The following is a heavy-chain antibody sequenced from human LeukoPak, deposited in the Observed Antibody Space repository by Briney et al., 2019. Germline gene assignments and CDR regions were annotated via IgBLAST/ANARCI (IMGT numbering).Heavy chain of an antibody. CDR1: GFTFSSYA. CDR2: ISGSGGST. J-gene: IGHJ4*01. CDR3: ARGKSGSYGLEDY. D-gene: IGHD1-26*01. V-gene: IGHV3-23*01. Sequence: AGGSLRLSCAASGFTFSSYAMSWVRQAPGKGLEWVSAISGSGGSTYYADSVKGRFTISRDNSKNTLYLQMNSLRAEDTAVYYCARGKSGSYGLEDYLGHGTLVTVSS.